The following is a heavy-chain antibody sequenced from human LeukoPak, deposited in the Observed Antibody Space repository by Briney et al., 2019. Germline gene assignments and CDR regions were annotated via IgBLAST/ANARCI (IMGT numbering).Heavy chain of an antibody. CDR2: IIPRLGTT. Sequence: ASVKVSCKASGGTFNSYAINWVRQATGQGLEWMGGIIPRLGTTKYIEKFQGRVTITTDESTSTAYMELSSLRSEDTAVYYCARAGFHPGYYYYMDVWAKGPRSPSP. CDR3: ARAGFHPGYYYYMDV. D-gene: IGHD6-25*01. V-gene: IGHV1-69*05. J-gene: IGHJ6*03. CDR1: GGTFNSYA.